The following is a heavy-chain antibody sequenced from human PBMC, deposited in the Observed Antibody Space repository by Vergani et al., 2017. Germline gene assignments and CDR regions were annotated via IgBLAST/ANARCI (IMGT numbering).Heavy chain of an antibody. J-gene: IGHJ2*01. CDR2: IYYSGST. V-gene: IGHV4-61*01. D-gene: IGHD7-27*01. CDR3: ARDVLAGRYWYFDL. Sequence: QVQLQESGPGLVKPSETLSLTCTVSGGSVSSGSYYWSWIRQPPGKGLEWIGYIYYSGSTYYNPSLKSRVIISADTSKNQFSLKLSSVTAADTAVYYCARDVLAGRYWYFDLWGRGTLVTVSS. CDR1: GGSVSSGSYY.